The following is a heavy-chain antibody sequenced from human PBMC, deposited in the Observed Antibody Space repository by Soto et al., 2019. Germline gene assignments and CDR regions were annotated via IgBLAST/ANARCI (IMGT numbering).Heavy chain of an antibody. J-gene: IGHJ5*02. Sequence: SVKVSCKASGYTFTSYGISWVRQAPGQGLEWMGWISAYNGNTNYAQKLQGRVTMTTDTSTSTAYMELRSLRSDDTAVYYCARDWSGAGKRITIFGVVIPPGNWFDPWGQGTLVTVSS. CDR2: ISAYNGNT. CDR3: ARDWSGAGKRITIFGVVIPPGNWFDP. CDR1: GYTFTSYG. V-gene: IGHV1-18*01. D-gene: IGHD3-3*01.